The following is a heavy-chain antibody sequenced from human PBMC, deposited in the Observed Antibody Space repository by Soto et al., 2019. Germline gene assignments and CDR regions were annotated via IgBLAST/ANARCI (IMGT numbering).Heavy chain of an antibody. J-gene: IGHJ4*02. CDR3: ARDQWDNWNYGCDY. Sequence: QVQLVESGGGVVQPGRSLRLSCAASGFTFSSYAMHWVRQAPGKGLEWVAVISYDGSNKYYADSVKGRFTISRDNSKNTLYLQMNSLRAEDTAVYYCARDQWDNWNYGCDYWGQGTLVTVSS. CDR1: GFTFSSYA. V-gene: IGHV3-30-3*01. D-gene: IGHD1-7*01. CDR2: ISYDGSNK.